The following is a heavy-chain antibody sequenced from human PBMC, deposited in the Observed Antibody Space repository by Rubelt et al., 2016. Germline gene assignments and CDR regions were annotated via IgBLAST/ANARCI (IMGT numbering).Heavy chain of an antibody. D-gene: IGHD2-15*01. CDR3: AKHHPADQVVVRGEFHP. J-gene: IGHJ5*02. V-gene: IGHV4-39*01. CDR1: GGSINNDRFC. Sequence: QMQLQESGPGLVKPSETLSLTCTVSGGSINNDRFCWGWIRQPPGRGLEWIGSVSYSGSAYYNPSIRSRVTISVNTFKNQFFLRLTSVTAADTATYYCAKHHPADQVVVRGEFHPWGQGILVAASS. CDR2: VSYSGSA.